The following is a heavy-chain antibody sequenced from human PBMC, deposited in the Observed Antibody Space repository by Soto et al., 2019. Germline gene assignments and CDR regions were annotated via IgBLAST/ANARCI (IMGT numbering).Heavy chain of an antibody. D-gene: IGHD2-15*01. CDR1: GGSFSGYY. J-gene: IGHJ5*02. CDR2: INHSGST. Sequence: PSETLSLTCAVYGGSFSGYYWSWIRQPPGKGLEWIGEINHSGSTNYNPSLKSRVTISVDTSKNQFSLKLSSVTAADTAVYYCATLPPRIEVTVLPIPTWGQGTLVTVSS. V-gene: IGHV4-34*01. CDR3: ATLPPRIEVTVLPIPT.